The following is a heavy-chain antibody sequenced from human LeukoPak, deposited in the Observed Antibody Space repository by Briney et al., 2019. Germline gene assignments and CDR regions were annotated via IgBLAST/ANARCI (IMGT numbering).Heavy chain of an antibody. J-gene: IGHJ5*02. D-gene: IGHD3-10*01. CDR3: ATSAYYGSGSYSNH. V-gene: IGHV3-23*01. Sequence: GGSLRLSCAASGFTFSSYAVSWVRQAPGKGLEWVSAISGSGSSTYYADSVKGRFTISRDNSKNTLYLQMNSLRAEDTAVYYCATSAYYGSGSYSNHWGQGTLVTVSS. CDR2: ISGSGSST. CDR1: GFTFSSYA.